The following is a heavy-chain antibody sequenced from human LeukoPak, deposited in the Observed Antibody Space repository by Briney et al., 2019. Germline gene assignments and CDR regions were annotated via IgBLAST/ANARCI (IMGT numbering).Heavy chain of an antibody. CDR3: AKAMREGSYYYTPFDH. V-gene: IGHV3-23*01. CDR2: ISGSGGST. Sequence: PGGSLRLSCAASGFTLSSYAMNWVRQAPGKGLEWVSGISGSGGSTYYADSVQGRFTISRDTSKNTLYLQMNSLRAEDTAVYYCAKAMREGSYYYTPFDHWGQGTLVTVSS. D-gene: IGHD3-10*01. CDR1: GFTLSSYA. J-gene: IGHJ4*02.